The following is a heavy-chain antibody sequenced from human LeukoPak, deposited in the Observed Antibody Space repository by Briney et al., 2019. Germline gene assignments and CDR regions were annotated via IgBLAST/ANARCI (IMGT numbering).Heavy chain of an antibody. V-gene: IGHV3-49*04. D-gene: IGHD6-13*01. CDR1: GFTFGDYA. CDR3: TRSRFGENSSWYSYYYYYMDV. Sequence: GALRLSCTASGFTFGDYAMSWVRQAPGKGLEWVGFIRSKAYGGTTEYAASVKGRFTISRDDSKSIAYLQMNSLKTEDTAVYYCTRSRFGENSSWYSYYYYYMDVWGKGTTVTIS. J-gene: IGHJ6*03. CDR2: IRSKAYGGTT.